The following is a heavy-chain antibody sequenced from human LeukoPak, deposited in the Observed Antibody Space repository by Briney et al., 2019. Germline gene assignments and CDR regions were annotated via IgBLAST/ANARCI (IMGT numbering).Heavy chain of an antibody. J-gene: IGHJ5*02. D-gene: IGHD6-13*01. V-gene: IGHV1-18*01. CDR2: ISAYNGNT. CDR3: ARVTESYSSSWSWFDP. Sequence: ASVKVSCKASGYTFISYGISWVRQAPGQGLEWMGWISAYNGNTNYAQKLQGRVTMTTDTSTSTAYMELRSLRSDDTAVYYCARVTESYSSSWSWFDPWGQGTLVTVSS. CDR1: GYTFISYG.